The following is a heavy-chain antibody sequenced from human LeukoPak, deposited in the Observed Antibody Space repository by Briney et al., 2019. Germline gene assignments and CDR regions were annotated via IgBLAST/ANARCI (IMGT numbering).Heavy chain of an antibody. V-gene: IGHV1-18*04. CDR3: ARVSDFWSGYYPDYYYYYMDV. J-gene: IGHJ6*03. D-gene: IGHD3-3*01. Sequence: GASVKVSCKASGYTFTGYYMHWVRQAPGQGLEWMGWINAYNGNTNYAQKLQGRVTMTTDTFTSTAYMELWSLRSDDTAVYYCARVSDFWSGYYPDYYYYYMDVWGKGTTVTVSS. CDR1: GYTFTGYY. CDR2: INAYNGNT.